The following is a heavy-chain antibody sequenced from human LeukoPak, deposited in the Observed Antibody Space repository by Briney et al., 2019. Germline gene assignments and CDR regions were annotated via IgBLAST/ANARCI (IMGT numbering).Heavy chain of an antibody. D-gene: IGHD6-19*01. CDR1: GYTFTGYY. J-gene: IGHJ6*03. Sequence: ASVKVSCKASGYTFTGYYMHWVRQAPGQGLEWMGWINPNSGGTNYAQKLQGRVTMTTDTSTSTAYMELRSLRSDDTAVYYCARVPGYSSGWSFPPSYYYYMDVWGKGTTVTISS. V-gene: IGHV1-2*02. CDR3: ARVPGYSSGWSFPPSYYYYMDV. CDR2: INPNSGGT.